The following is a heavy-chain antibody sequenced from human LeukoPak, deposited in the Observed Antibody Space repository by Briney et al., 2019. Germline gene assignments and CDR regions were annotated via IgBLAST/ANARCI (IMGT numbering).Heavy chain of an antibody. CDR2: IKSKTDGGTT. CDR1: GFTFSNAW. J-gene: IGHJ4*02. D-gene: IGHD3-3*01. CDR3: TTSYYDFWSASPY. Sequence: PGGSQRLSCAASGFTFSNAWMSWVRQAPGKGLEWVGRIKSKTDGGTTDYAAPVKGRFTISRDDSKNTLYLQMNSLKTEDTAVYYCTTSYYDFWSASPYWGQGTLVTVSS. V-gene: IGHV3-15*01.